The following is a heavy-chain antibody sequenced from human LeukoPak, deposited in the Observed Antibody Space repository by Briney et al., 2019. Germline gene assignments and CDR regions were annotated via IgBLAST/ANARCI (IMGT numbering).Heavy chain of an antibody. V-gene: IGHV1-69*01. CDR2: IIPIFGTA. Sequence: ASVKVSCKASGGTFSSYAISWVRQAPGQGLEWMGGIIPIFGTANYAQKFQGRVTITADESTSTAYMELSSLRSEDTAVYYCARDHSSGSYYFDYWGQGTLVTVSS. D-gene: IGHD3-22*01. J-gene: IGHJ4*02. CDR3: ARDHSSGSYYFDY. CDR1: GGTFSSYA.